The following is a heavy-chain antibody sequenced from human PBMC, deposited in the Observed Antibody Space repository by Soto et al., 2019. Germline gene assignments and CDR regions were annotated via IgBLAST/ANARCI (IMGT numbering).Heavy chain of an antibody. J-gene: IGHJ5*02. V-gene: IGHV4-59*01. CDR3: ARENYYGSGSYTLNWFDP. D-gene: IGHD3-10*01. Sequence: PSETLSLTCTVSGGSISSYYWSWIRQPPGKGLEWIGYIYYSGSTNYNPSLKSRVTISVDTSKNQFSLKLSSVTAADTAVYYCARENYYGSGSYTLNWFDPWGQGTQVTSPQ. CDR1: GGSISSYY. CDR2: IYYSGST.